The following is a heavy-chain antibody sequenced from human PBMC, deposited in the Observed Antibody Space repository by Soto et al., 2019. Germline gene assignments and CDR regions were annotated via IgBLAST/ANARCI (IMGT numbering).Heavy chain of an antibody. J-gene: IGHJ6*02. CDR1: GGTFSTYT. V-gene: IGHV1-69*13. CDR3: ASTYCGGDCYFRVYGMDV. Sequence: ASVKVSCKASGGTFSTYTFRWVRQAPVQGLEWMGGIIPIFGTANYAQKFQGRVTITADEATSTAYMELSSLRSEDTAVYYCASTYCGGDCYFRVYGMDVWGQGTTVTVSS. CDR2: IIPIFGTA. D-gene: IGHD2-21*02.